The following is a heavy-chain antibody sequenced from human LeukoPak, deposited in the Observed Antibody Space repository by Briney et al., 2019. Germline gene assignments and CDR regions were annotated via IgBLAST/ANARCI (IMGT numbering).Heavy chain of an antibody. CDR2: ISGTGHNT. J-gene: IGHJ4*02. CDR1: GFTSSDYA. Sequence: GGSLRLSCAASGFTSSDYAMSWVRQAPGKGLEWISAISGTGHNTHYSDSVKGRLAISRDNSKNTLYLQVNSLRAEDTAIYYCAKSRGGYTYGFDHWGQGTPVTVSS. CDR3: AKSRGGYTYGFDH. D-gene: IGHD5-12*01. V-gene: IGHV3-23*01.